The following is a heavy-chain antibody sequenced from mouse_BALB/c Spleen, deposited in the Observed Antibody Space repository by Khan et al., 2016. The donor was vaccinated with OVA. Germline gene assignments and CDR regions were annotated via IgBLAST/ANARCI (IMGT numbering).Heavy chain of an antibody. Sequence: EVQLVESGGDLVKPGGSLKLSCAASGFTFSTYGMSWVRQNPDKRLEWVATISSGGTYTYYPDSVKGRFTLTIDTAKNTLYLQMTSLRSEDTAMDYCARHGVGVMDYWGQGTSVTVSS. CDR3: ARHGVGVMDY. CDR2: ISSGGTYT. CDR1: GFTFSTYG. J-gene: IGHJ4*01. D-gene: IGHD1-1*01. V-gene: IGHV5-6*01.